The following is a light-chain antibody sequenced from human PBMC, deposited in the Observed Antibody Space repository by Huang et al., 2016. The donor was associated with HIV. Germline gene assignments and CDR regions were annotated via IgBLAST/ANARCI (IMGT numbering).Light chain of an antibody. V-gene: IGKV1-NL1*01. CDR3: QQYHGIPWT. CDR1: QGICNS. Sequence: DIQMTQSPSSLSASVGDRVTITCRASQGICNSLAWYQQKPEKAPRLLLYATSRLESGVPSRFSGSGSGTHYTLTISTLQPEDIASYYCQQYHGIPWTFGQGTKVEIK. CDR2: ATS. J-gene: IGKJ1*01.